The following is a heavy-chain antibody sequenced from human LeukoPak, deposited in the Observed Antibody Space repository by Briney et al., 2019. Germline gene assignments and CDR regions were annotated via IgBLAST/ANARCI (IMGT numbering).Heavy chain of an antibody. V-gene: IGHV3-48*03. Sequence: GGSLRLSCAASGFTFSSYEMNWVRQAPGKGLEWVSYISSSGRTIYYADSVKGRFTISRDNAKNSLYLQMNSLRAEDTAVFHCVKDAYMLPPPYGMDVWGQGTTVTVSS. D-gene: IGHD2-21*01. CDR2: ISSSGRTI. CDR1: GFTFSSYE. CDR3: VKDAYMLPPPYGMDV. J-gene: IGHJ6*02.